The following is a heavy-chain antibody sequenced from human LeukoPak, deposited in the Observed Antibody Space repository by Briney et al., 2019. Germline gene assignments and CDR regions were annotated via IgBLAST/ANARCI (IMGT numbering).Heavy chain of an antibody. CDR3: ARGDDYGDPGDY. Sequence: PGGSLRLSRAASGFTFSSYIMNWVRQAPGKGLEWVSSISSSSSYIYYADSVKGRFTISRDNAKNSLYLQMNSLRAEDTAVYYCARGDDYGDPGDYWGQGTLVTVSS. CDR2: ISSSSSYI. CDR1: GFTFSSYI. D-gene: IGHD4-17*01. J-gene: IGHJ4*02. V-gene: IGHV3-21*01.